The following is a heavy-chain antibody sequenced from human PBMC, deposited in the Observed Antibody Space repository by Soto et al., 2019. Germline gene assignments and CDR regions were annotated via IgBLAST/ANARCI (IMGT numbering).Heavy chain of an antibody. J-gene: IGHJ6*02. CDR1: GYAYTSYY. Sequence: ASVNVSCKASGYAYTSYYMHWVRQATGQGLEWMGIINPSGGSTSYAQKFQGRVTMTRDTSTSTVYMELSSLRSEDTAVYYCAVLYADYGIGYYYYYGMDVWGQGTTVTVS. CDR2: INPSGGST. V-gene: IGHV1-46*01. CDR3: AVLYADYGIGYYYYYGMDV. D-gene: IGHD4-17*01.